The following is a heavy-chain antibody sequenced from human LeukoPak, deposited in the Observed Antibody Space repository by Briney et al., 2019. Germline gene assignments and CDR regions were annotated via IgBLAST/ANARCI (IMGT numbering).Heavy chain of an antibody. D-gene: IGHD3-22*01. CDR3: ARAGGERIDYDSSGYVF. Sequence: KPSETLSLTCTVSGGSISSYYWSWIRQPPGKGLEWIGYIYYSGSTNYNPSLKSRVTISVDTSKNQFSLKLSSVTAAVTAVYYCARAGGERIDYDSSGYVFWGQGTLVTVSS. CDR2: IYYSGST. V-gene: IGHV4-59*01. CDR1: GGSISSYY. J-gene: IGHJ4*02.